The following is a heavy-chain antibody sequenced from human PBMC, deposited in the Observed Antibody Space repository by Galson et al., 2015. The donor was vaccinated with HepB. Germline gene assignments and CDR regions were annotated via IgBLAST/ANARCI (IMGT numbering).Heavy chain of an antibody. V-gene: IGHV3-74*03. CDR3: ARDTVLLRFGNLQHEYGMDV. CDR1: GFTFSNYW. Sequence: SLRLSCAASGFTFSNYWMHWVRQVPGKGLVWVSRITSDGSSTMHADSVKGRFTISRDNAKNMLYLQMNSLRVEDTAVYYCARDTVLLRFGNLQHEYGMDVWGQGTTVTVSS. CDR2: ITSDGSST. D-gene: IGHD3-10*01. J-gene: IGHJ6*02.